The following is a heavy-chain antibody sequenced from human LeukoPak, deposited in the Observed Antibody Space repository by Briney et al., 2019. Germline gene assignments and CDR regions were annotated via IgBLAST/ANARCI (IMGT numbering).Heavy chain of an antibody. Sequence: SQTLSLTCAISGDSVSSNSAAWNWIRQSPSRGLEWLGRTYYRSKWFNDYAPSVKGRITINPDTSKNQFSLQLNSVTPEDTALYYWARSRGDPEDPWGQGTLVPVSS. CDR2: TYYRSKWFN. J-gene: IGHJ5*02. D-gene: IGHD3-16*01. CDR1: GDSVSSNSAA. V-gene: IGHV6-1*01. CDR3: ARSRGDPEDP.